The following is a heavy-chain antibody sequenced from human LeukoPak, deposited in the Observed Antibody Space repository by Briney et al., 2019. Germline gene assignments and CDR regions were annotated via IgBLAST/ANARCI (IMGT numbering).Heavy chain of an antibody. J-gene: IGHJ4*02. CDR3: ARVGPYCSGGSCYDY. CDR1: GFTFSSHW. Sequence: PGGSLRLSCAASGFTFSSHWMHWVRQAPGKGLVWVSRINSDGSSTADADSVKGRFTISRDNAKNTLYLQMNSLRAEDTAVYYCARVGPYCSGGSCYDYWGQGTLVTVSS. D-gene: IGHD2-15*01. CDR2: INSDGSST. V-gene: IGHV3-74*01.